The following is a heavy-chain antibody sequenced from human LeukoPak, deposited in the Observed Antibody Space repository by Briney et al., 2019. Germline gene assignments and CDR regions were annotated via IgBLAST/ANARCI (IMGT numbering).Heavy chain of an antibody. CDR1: GFTFSSYG. V-gene: IGHV3-30*18. J-gene: IGHJ4*02. CDR2: ISYDGSNK. D-gene: IGHD5-12*01. CDR3: AKDRYSGYDCVDY. Sequence: HSGGSLRLSCAASGFTFSSYGMHWVRQAPGKGLEWVAVISYDGSNKYYADSVKGRFTISRDNSKNTLYLQMNSLRAEDTAVYYCAKDRYSGYDCVDYWGQGTLVTVSS.